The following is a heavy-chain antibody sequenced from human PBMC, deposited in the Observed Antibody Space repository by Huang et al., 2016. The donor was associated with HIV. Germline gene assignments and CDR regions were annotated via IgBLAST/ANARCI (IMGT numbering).Heavy chain of an antibody. D-gene: IGHD3-10*01. CDR3: AREGAQLVRGVTTYFYYYMGV. CDR1: GDSLSGGSYS. Sequence: QVHLQESGPGLVRPSQTLSLTCAVSGDSLSGGSYSLSCIRQPAGAGLEWIGHTRSNGSTNYNPSLTNCVTISMDYSKKKLALQLTSVAAGETAVHLCAREGAQLVRGVTTYFYYYMGVWGGGTTVTVSS. V-gene: IGHV4-61*09. CDR2: TRSNGST. J-gene: IGHJ6*03.